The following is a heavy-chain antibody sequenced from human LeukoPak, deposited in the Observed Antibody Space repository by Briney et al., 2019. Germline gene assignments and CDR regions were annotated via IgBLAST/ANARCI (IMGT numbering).Heavy chain of an antibody. V-gene: IGHV3-9*01. J-gene: IGHJ4*02. CDR3: AKAGSGSYYNRGIDY. CDR1: GFTFDDYA. D-gene: IGHD3-10*01. Sequence: PASSLTLSCAASGFTFDDYAMHWVRQAPGRGLAGVSVISWNIGSIGYADSVKGRFNISRDNAKNSLYLQMISLRAEDTALYYCAKAGSGSYYNRGIDYWGQGTLVTVSS. CDR2: ISWNIGSI.